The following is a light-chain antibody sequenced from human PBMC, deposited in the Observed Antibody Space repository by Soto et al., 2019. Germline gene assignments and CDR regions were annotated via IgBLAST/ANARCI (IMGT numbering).Light chain of an antibody. V-gene: IGLV2-23*01. J-gene: IGLJ2*01. CDR1: SSDVGSYNL. Sequence: QSVLTQPASVSGSPGQSITISCTGTSSDVGSYNLVSWYQQHPGKAPKLMIYEGSKRPSGVSNRFSDSKSGNTASLTISGLQAEDEADYYCCSYAGSRVFGGGTQLTVL. CDR3: CSYAGSRV. CDR2: EGS.